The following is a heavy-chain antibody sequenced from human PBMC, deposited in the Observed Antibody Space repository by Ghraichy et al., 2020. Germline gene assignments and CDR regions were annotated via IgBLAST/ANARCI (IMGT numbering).Heavy chain of an antibody. Sequence: SETLSLTCTVSGGSISSYYWSWIRQPPGKGLEWIGYIYYSGSTNYNPSLKSRVTISVDTSKNQFSLKLSSVTAADTAVYYCARASYGSGSYIDYWGQGTLVTVSS. J-gene: IGHJ4*02. V-gene: IGHV4-59*01. CDR3: ARASYGSGSYIDY. D-gene: IGHD3-10*01. CDR2: IYYSGST. CDR1: GGSISSYY.